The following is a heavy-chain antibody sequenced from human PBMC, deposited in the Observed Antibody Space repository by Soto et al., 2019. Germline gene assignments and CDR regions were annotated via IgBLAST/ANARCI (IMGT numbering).Heavy chain of an antibody. D-gene: IGHD1-26*01. V-gene: IGHV1-3*01. CDR3: ARGGSLYWYFDL. CDR1: GYTFTSYA. CDR2: INAGNGNT. Sequence: GASVKVSCKAPGYTFTSYAMHWVRQAPGQRLEWMGWINAGNGNTKYSQKFQGRVTITRDTSASTAYMELSSLRSEDTAVYYCARGGSLYWYFDLWGRGTLVTVS. J-gene: IGHJ2*01.